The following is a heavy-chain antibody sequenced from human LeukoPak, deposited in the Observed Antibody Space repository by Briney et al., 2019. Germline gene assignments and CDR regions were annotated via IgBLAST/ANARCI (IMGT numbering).Heavy chain of an antibody. CDR2: INHSGST. Sequence: PSETLSLTCAVYGGSFSGYYWSWIRQPPGKGLEWIEEINHSGSTNYNPSLKSRVTISVDTSKNQFSLKLSSVTAADTAVYYCASGYSYGSFDYWGQGTLVTVSS. CDR1: GGSFSGYY. J-gene: IGHJ4*02. D-gene: IGHD5-18*01. CDR3: ASGYSYGSFDY. V-gene: IGHV4-34*01.